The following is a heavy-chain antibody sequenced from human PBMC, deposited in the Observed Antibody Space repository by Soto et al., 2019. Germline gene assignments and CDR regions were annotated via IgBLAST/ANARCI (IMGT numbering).Heavy chain of an antibody. CDR2: IYPADSDA. V-gene: IGHV5-51*01. CDR3: ASLSGSYAHDAFDI. Sequence: GESLKISCQGSGYSFTSQWIAWVRQMPGKGLEWMGIIYPADSDARYSPSFQGQVTISADKSISTAYLQWSGLKASDTAMYYCASLSGSYAHDAFDIWGQGTMVTGSS. J-gene: IGHJ3*02. CDR1: GYSFTSQW. D-gene: IGHD1-26*01.